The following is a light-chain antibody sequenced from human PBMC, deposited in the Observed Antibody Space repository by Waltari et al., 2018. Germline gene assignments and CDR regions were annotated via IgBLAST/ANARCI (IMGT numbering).Light chain of an antibody. CDR1: QTIVDN. Sequence: VITQPPATLSVSRGDRVTLSCRASQTIVDNLAWYQQRPGQPPRLLIYAASTRATGVPARFSGGGSGTEFTLTISSLQSEDFAVYYCQQYRHWPLAFGGGTKVEI. CDR3: QQYRHWPLA. CDR2: AAS. J-gene: IGKJ4*01. V-gene: IGKV3-15*01.